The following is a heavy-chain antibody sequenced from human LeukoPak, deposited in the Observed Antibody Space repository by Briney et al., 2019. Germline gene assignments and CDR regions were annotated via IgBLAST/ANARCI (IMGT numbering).Heavy chain of an antibody. V-gene: IGHV3-30*02. Sequence: PGGSLRLSCAASGCTFSSYVMHWVRQAPGKGLEWVAFIRYDGSNKYYADSVKGRFTISRDNSKNTLYLQMNSLRAEDTAVYYCAKDQYSSSYYFDYWGQGTLVTVSS. CDR1: GCTFSSYV. D-gene: IGHD6-6*01. CDR3: AKDQYSSSYYFDY. CDR2: IRYDGSNK. J-gene: IGHJ4*02.